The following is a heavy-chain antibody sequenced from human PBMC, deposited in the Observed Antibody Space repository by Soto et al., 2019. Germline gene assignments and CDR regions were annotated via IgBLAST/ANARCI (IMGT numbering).Heavy chain of an antibody. Sequence: ASVKVSCKTSGYIFTDYKIHWVRRAPGQGLEWMGWINTKSGYADYTQRFQGRVTMTRDTSISTAYMELNRLTSDDTAVYFCATGVPGETYYNWFGPWGQGTLVTVSS. D-gene: IGHD3-10*01. J-gene: IGHJ5*02. V-gene: IGHV1-2*02. CDR2: INTKSGYA. CDR3: ATGVPGETYYNWFGP. CDR1: GYIFTDYK.